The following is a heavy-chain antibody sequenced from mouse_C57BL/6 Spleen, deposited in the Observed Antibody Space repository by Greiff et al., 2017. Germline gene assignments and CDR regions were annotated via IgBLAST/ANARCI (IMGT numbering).Heavy chain of an antibody. CDR3: ARGELGPAYWYFDV. V-gene: IGHV1-58*01. D-gene: IGHD4-1*01. Sequence: DVKLQESGAELVRPGSSVKMSCKTSGYTFTSYGIHWVKQRPGQGLEWIGNIYIGNGYTEYTEKFKGKATLTSDTSSSTAYMQLSSLTSEDSAIYACARGELGPAYWYFDVWGTGTTVTVSS. CDR2: IYIGNGYT. CDR1: GYTFTSYG. J-gene: IGHJ1*03.